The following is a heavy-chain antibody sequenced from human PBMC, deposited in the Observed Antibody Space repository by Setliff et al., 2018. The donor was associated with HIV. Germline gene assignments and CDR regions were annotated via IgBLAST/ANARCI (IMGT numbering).Heavy chain of an antibody. Sequence: GESLKISCKGSGYSFTNYWIGWVRQMPGKGLEWMGIIYPGDSDTRYSPSFQGQVTISADKSISTAYLQWSSLKASDTAMYYCARLSVVTATRIYYFDYWSLRLSWSPSPQ. CDR2: IYPGDSDT. D-gene: IGHD2-21*02. CDR1: GYSFTNYW. V-gene: IGHV5-51*01. CDR3: ARLSVVTATRIYYFDY. J-gene: IGHJ4*02.